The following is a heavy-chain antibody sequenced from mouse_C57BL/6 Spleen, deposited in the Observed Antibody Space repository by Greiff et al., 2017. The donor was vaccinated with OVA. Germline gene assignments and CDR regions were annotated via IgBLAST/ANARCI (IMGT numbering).Heavy chain of an antibody. V-gene: IGHV1-69*01. Sequence: VQLQQSGAELVMPGASVKLSCKASGYTFTSYWMHWVKQRPGQGLEWIGEIDPSDSYTNYNQKFKGKSTLTVDESSSTAYMQLSSLTSEDSAVYYCARTGVARDYFDYWGQGTTLTVSA. CDR3: ARTGVARDYFDY. D-gene: IGHD1-1*01. J-gene: IGHJ2*01. CDR2: IDPSDSYT. CDR1: GYTFTSYW.